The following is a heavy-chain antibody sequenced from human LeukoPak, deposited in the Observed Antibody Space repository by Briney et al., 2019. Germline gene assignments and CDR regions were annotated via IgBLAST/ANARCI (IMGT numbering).Heavy chain of an antibody. D-gene: IGHD1-7*01. CDR1: GGSFSGYY. V-gene: IGHV4-34*01. CDR2: INHSGST. CDR3: ARGPMSLWELAFDI. Sequence: PSETLSLTCAVYGGSFSGYYWSWIRQPPGKGLEWIGEINHSGSTNYNPSLKSRVTISVDTSKNQSSLKLSSVTAADTAVYYCARGPMSLWELAFDIWGQGTMVTVSS. J-gene: IGHJ3*02.